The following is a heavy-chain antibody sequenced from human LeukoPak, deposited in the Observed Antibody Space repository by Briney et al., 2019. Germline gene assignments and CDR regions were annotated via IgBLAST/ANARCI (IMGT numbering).Heavy chain of an antibody. CDR2: IKQDGSEK. V-gene: IGHV3-7*03. J-gene: IGHJ4*02. CDR1: GFNFSRNW. Sequence: QPGGSLRLSCAAAGFNFSRNWMSWVRQAPGKGLEWVANIKQDGSEKYYVDSVKGRFTISRDNAKNSLYLQMNSLRSEDTAVYYCARVAASSSWYENYFDYWGQGTLVTVSS. D-gene: IGHD6-13*01. CDR3: ARVAASSSWYENYFDY.